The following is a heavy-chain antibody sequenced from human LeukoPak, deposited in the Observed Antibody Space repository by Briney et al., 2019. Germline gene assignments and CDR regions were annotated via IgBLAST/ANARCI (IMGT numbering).Heavy chain of an antibody. J-gene: IGHJ4*02. D-gene: IGHD4-23*01. CDR3: MIGSKTPAY. CDR1: GFTFSSYW. V-gene: IGHV3-7*01. Sequence: AGGSLRLTCAASGFTFSSYWMSWVRQAPGKGLEWVANIKQDGSEKYYVDSVKGRFTISRDNAKNSLYLQMNSLRAEDTAVYYCMIGSKTPAYWGQGILVTVSS. CDR2: IKQDGSEK.